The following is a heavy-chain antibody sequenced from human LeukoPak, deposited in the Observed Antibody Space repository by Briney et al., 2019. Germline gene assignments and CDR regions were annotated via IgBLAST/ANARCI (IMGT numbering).Heavy chain of an antibody. CDR1: GYTFTGYF. J-gene: IGHJ4*02. CDR2: INPKTGVT. CDR3: ARGVPPYFDY. Sequence: ASVKVSCKASGYTFTGYFMHWVRQAPGQGLEWMGWINPKTGVTNYEQKFQGRVIMTRDTSISTVYMEVTRLTSDDTAVYYCARGVPPYFDYWGQGTLVTVSS. V-gene: IGHV1-2*02. D-gene: IGHD3-10*01.